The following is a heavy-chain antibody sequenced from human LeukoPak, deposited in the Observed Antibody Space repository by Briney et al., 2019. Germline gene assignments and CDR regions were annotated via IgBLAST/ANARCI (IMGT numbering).Heavy chain of an antibody. Sequence: GGSLRLSCAASGFTFSSYAMSWVRQAPGKGLEWVSAISGSAGSTYYADSVKGRFTISRDNAKNSLYLQMNSLRAEDTAVYYCARDSDTALDYWGQGTLVTVSS. CDR2: ISGSAGST. D-gene: IGHD5-18*01. J-gene: IGHJ4*02. V-gene: IGHV3-23*01. CDR1: GFTFSSYA. CDR3: ARDSDTALDY.